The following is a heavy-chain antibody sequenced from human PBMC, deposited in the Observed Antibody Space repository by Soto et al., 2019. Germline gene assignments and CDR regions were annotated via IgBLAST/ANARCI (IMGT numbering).Heavy chain of an antibody. D-gene: IGHD6-19*01. CDR2: IIPIFGTA. V-gene: IGHV1-69*01. CDR3: ARGIAVAGAVVLEAFYI. CDR1: GGTFSSDA. J-gene: IGHJ3*02. Sequence: QVQLVQSGAEVKKPGSSVKVSCKASGGTFSSDAISWVRQAPGQGLEWMGGIIPIFGTANYAQKFQGRVTITADESTSTAYMELSSLRSEDMAVYYCARGIAVAGAVVLEAFYIWGQGTMVTVSS.